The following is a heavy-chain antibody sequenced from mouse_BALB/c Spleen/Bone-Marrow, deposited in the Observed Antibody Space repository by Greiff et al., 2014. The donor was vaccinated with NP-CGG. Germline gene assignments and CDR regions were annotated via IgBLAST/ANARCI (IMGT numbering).Heavy chain of an antibody. J-gene: IGHJ1*01. V-gene: IGHV1-34*01. CDR2: VYPSIGGA. Sequence: EVLLQQSGPELVKPGASVMISCKTSGYTFTDYSIHWVTQRLGQSLEWIGRVYPSIGGAAYNQKFKGKATLTVDKSSSTAYMQLGGPAFEDSAGDYCGRGGEFDDWGAGTTVTVSS. CDR3: GRGGEFDD. CDR1: GYTFTDYS.